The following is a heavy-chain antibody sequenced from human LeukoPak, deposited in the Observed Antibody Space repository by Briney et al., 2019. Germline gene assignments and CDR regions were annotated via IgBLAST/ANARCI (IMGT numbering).Heavy chain of an antibody. Sequence: ASVKASCKASGYTFTSYGISWVRQAPGQGLEWMGWISAYNGNTNYAQKLQGRVTMTTDTSTSTAYMELRSLRSDDTAVYYCARDTGSIFGVVISDWGQGTLVTVSS. D-gene: IGHD3-3*01. CDR2: ISAYNGNT. V-gene: IGHV1-18*01. CDR1: GYTFTSYG. CDR3: ARDTGSIFGVVISD. J-gene: IGHJ4*02.